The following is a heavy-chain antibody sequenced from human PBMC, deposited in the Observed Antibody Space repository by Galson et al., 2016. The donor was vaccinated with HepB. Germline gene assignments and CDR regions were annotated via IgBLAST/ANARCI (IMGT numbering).Heavy chain of an antibody. CDR3: ARDSSRWFGNYGMDV. V-gene: IGHV3-7*03. CDR1: GFTFSSYW. Sequence: SLRLSCAASGFTFSSYWMSWVRQAPGKGLDWVANIKQDGSEKYYVDSVKGRFTIARDNAKNSLNLQMNSLRAEDTAVYYCARDSSRWFGNYGMDVWGQGTTVTVSS. D-gene: IGHD6-13*01. CDR2: IKQDGSEK. J-gene: IGHJ6*02.